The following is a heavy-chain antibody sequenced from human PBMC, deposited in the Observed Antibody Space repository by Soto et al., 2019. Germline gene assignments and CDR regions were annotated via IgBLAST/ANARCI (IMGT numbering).Heavy chain of an antibody. V-gene: IGHV4-38-2*01. CDR2: IYHSGST. CDR3: ARARPYDYVWGSYRTFDY. D-gene: IGHD3-16*02. CDR1: GYSISSGYY. J-gene: IGHJ4*02. Sequence: WETLSLTCAVSGYSISSGYYWGWIRQPPGKGLEWIGSIYHSGSTYYNPSLKSRVTISVDTSKNQCSLKLSSVTAADTAVYYCARARPYDYVWGSYRTFDYWGQGTLVTVPS.